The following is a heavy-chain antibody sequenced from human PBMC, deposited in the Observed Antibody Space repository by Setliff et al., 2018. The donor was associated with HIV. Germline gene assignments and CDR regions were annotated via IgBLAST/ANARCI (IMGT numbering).Heavy chain of an antibody. CDR2: IDHSGST. D-gene: IGHD3-3*01. J-gene: IGHJ6*02. V-gene: IGHV4-34*01. CDR1: GDSFIGYY. CDR3: AGRRVFGVVIPLPGMDV. Sequence: SETLSLTCAVYGDSFIGYYWTWIRQSPGKGLEWIGEIDHSGSTNYNPSLKSRVTISVDTSKNQFSLKLSSVTAADTAVYYCAGRRVFGVVIPLPGMDVWGQGTTVTVSS.